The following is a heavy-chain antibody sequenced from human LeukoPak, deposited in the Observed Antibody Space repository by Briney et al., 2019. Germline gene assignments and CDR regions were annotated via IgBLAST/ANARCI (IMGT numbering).Heavy chain of an antibody. V-gene: IGHV1-2*02. Sequence: ASVKVSCKASGYTFTGHYMHWVRQAPGQGLEWMGWINPNSGGTNYAQKFQGRVTMTRDTSISTAYMELSRLRSDDTAVYYCARASWGYDSSGRGAFDIWGQGTMVTVSS. CDR3: ARASWGYDSSGRGAFDI. J-gene: IGHJ3*02. D-gene: IGHD3-22*01. CDR1: GYTFTGHY. CDR2: INPNSGGT.